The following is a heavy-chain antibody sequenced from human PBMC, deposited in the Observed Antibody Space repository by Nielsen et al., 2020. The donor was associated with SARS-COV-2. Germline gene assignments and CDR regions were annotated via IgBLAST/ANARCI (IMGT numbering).Heavy chain of an antibody. Sequence: SETLSLTCTVSGGSISSYYWSWIRRPPGKGLEWIGYIYYSGSTNYNPSLKSRVTISVDTSKNQFSLKLSSVTAADTAVYYCASGIVVAFDAFDIWGQGTMVTVSS. V-gene: IGHV4-59*01. CDR2: IYYSGST. CDR1: GGSISSYY. J-gene: IGHJ3*02. D-gene: IGHD2-2*01. CDR3: ASGIVVAFDAFDI.